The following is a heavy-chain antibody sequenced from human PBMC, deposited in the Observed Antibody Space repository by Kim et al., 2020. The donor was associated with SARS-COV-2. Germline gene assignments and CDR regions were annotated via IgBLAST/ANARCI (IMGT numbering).Heavy chain of an antibody. J-gene: IGHJ2*01. CDR1: GYSFTSYW. Sequence: GESLKISCKGSGYSFTSYWISWVRQMPGKGLEWMGRIDPSDSYTNYSPSFQGHVTISADKSISTAYLQWSSLKASDTAMYYCARQGYDILTGYYPDWYFDLWGRGTLVTVSS. CDR3: ARQGYDILTGYYPDWYFDL. CDR2: IDPSDSYT. D-gene: IGHD3-9*01. V-gene: IGHV5-10-1*01.